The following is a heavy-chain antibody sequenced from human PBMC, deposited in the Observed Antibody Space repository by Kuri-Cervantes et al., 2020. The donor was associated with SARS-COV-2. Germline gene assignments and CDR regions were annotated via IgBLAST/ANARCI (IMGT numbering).Heavy chain of an antibody. Sequence: ESLKISCTVSGGSISSSSYYWGWIRQPPGKGLEWIGSIYYSGSTYYNPSLKSRVTISVDTSKNQSSLKLSSVTAADTALYYCASNNATVTPRHYYYGMDVWGQGTTVTVSS. V-gene: IGHV4-39*01. J-gene: IGHJ6*02. CDR3: ASNNATVTPRHYYYGMDV. D-gene: IGHD4-17*01. CDR2: IYYSGST. CDR1: GGSISSSSYY.